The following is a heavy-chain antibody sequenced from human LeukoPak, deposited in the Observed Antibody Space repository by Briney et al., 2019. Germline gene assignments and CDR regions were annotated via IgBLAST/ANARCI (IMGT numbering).Heavy chain of an antibody. D-gene: IGHD2-15*01. J-gene: IGHJ3*02. CDR2: ISSSSSTI. CDR3: ARDFVVVVAAPLNAFDI. V-gene: IGHV3-48*02. CDR1: GFTFSSYS. Sequence: GGSLRLSCAASGFTFSSYSMNWVRQAPGKGLEWVSYISSSSSTIYYADSVKGRFTISRDNAKNSLYLQMNSLRDEDTAVYYCARDFVVVVAAPLNAFDIWGQGTMVTVSS.